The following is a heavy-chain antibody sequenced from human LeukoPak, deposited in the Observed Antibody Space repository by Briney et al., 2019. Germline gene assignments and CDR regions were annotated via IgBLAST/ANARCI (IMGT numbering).Heavy chain of an antibody. Sequence: TGGSLRLPCVGSGFIFSDYYMSWIRQAPGKGLEWVSYISNDSVDKYYVDSVRGRFTISRDNAKKSMYLQMSGLRVEDTAVYYCARRDWVSGAVRAFDIWGQGTMVTVSS. CDR1: GFIFSDYY. D-gene: IGHD3-3*01. J-gene: IGHJ3*02. CDR3: ARRDWVSGAVRAFDI. V-gene: IGHV3-11*04. CDR2: ISNDSVDK.